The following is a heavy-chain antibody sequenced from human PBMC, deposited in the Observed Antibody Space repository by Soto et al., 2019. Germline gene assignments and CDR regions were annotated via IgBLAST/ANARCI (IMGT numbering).Heavy chain of an antibody. J-gene: IGHJ4*02. CDR2: IDPSDSYT. D-gene: IGHD2-2*01. V-gene: IGHV5-10-1*01. CDR3: ARCTSTSCPLDY. CDR1: GYSFTTYW. Sequence: GESLKISCKGSGYSFTTYWISWVRQMPGKGLEWMGRIDPSDSYTNCSPSFQGHVTISTDQSISTAYLQWSSLKASDTAMYYCARCTSTSCPLDYWGQGTLVTVS.